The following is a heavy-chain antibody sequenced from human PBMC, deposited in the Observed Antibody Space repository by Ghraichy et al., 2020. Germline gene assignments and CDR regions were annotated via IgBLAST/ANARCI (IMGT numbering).Heavy chain of an antibody. CDR3: AKGVTMIVT. V-gene: IGHV4-59*01. CDR2: IFYSGRT. D-gene: IGHD3-22*01. CDR1: GGSIIDYY. J-gene: IGHJ5*01. Sequence: SQTLSLTCTVSGGSIIDYYWTWIRQPPGKGLEWIGNIFYSGRTNYNPSLKSRVTISVDTSKNQFSLKLGSVTAADTAVYYCAKGVTMIVTWGHGTLVTVSS.